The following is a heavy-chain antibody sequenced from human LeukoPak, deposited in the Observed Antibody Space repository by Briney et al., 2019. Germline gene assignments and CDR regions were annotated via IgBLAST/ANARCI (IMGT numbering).Heavy chain of an antibody. V-gene: IGHV3-21*01. CDR3: ARDVSPILTGYYPNPFDY. J-gene: IGHJ4*02. Sequence: GGSLRLSCAASGFTFSSYSMNWVRQAPGKGLEWVSSISSSSSHIYYADSVKGRFTISRDNAKNSLYLQMNSLRAEDTAVYYCARDVSPILTGYYPNPFDYWGQGTLVTVSS. CDR1: GFTFSSYS. D-gene: IGHD3-9*01. CDR2: ISSSSSHI.